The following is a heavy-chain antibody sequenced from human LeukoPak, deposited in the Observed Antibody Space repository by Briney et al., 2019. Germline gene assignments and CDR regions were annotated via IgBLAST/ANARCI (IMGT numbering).Heavy chain of an antibody. Sequence: SETLSLTSTVSGGSISSYYWSWIRQPPGKGLEWIGYIYYSGSTNYNPSLKSRVTISVDTSKNQFSLKLSSVTAADTAVYYCARVSRASYYEGSGVDYWGQGTLVTVSS. CDR1: GGSISSYY. CDR2: IYYSGST. CDR3: ARVSRASYYEGSGVDY. D-gene: IGHD1-26*01. V-gene: IGHV4-59*01. J-gene: IGHJ4*02.